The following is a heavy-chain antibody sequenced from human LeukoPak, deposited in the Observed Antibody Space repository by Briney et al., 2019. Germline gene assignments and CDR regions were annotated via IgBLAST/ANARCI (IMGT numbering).Heavy chain of an antibody. J-gene: IGHJ6*03. CDR2: ISSAGGST. Sequence: GGSLRLSCAASGFTFSSYAMNWVRQAPGKGLEWVSAISSAGGSTYYADSVKGRFTISRDNSKHTLFLQMNSLRAEDTAVYYCAIGGYCDGVSCYGYYYMDVWGKGTTVTVSS. D-gene: IGHD2-15*01. V-gene: IGHV3-23*01. CDR3: AIGGYCDGVSCYGYYYMDV. CDR1: GFTFSSYA.